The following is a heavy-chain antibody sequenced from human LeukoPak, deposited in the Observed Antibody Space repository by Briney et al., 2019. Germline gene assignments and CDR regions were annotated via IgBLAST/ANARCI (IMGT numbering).Heavy chain of an antibody. Sequence: SETLSPTCTVSGDSISSYDWSWIRQPPGKGLEGVGYIYCSGRNNYNPSLERRVTISDEKSRNQFALKMTSVATADTAVFYCARHGDSGTYCFDYWGQGTLVTVSS. V-gene: IGHV4-59*08. CDR3: ARHGDSGTYCFDY. J-gene: IGHJ4*02. D-gene: IGHD1-26*01. CDR2: IYCSGRN. CDR1: GDSISSYD.